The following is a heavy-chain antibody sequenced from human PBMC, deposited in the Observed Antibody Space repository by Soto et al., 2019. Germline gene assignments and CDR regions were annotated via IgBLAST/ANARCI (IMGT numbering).Heavy chain of an antibody. J-gene: IGHJ5*02. CDR1: GGTFSTYA. CDR2: IIPIFNAA. CDR3: ARQMVSSGWHYGNWFDP. V-gene: IGHV1-69*06. Sequence: QEQLVQSGAEVKKPGSSVKVSCKVSGGTFSTYAISWVRQAPGQGLEWMGGIIPIFNAAKYAQKFQGRVTIPADKSTSTAHMELSSLRSEDTAVYYCARQMVSSGWHYGNWFDPWGQGTPVTVSS. D-gene: IGHD6-19*01.